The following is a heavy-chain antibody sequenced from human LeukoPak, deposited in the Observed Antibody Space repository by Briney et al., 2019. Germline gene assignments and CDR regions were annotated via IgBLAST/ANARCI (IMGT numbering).Heavy chain of an antibody. J-gene: IGHJ3*02. CDR3: ASTHDYDFWSGYPVGAFDI. V-gene: IGHV3-48*01. Sequence: GGSLRLSCAASGFTFSSYSMNWVRQAPGKGLEWVSYISSSSSTIYYADSVKGRFTISRDNAKNSLYLQMNSLRAEDTAVYYCASTHDYDFWSGYPVGAFDIWGQGTMVTVSS. CDR2: ISSSSSTI. D-gene: IGHD3-3*01. CDR1: GFTFSSYS.